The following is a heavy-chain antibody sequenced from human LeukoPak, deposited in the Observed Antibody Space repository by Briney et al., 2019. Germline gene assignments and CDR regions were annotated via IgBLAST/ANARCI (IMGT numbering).Heavy chain of an antibody. Sequence: SGGSLRLSCVASGFTFSSYEMDWVRQAPGKGLEWVSYISSGGTPIYYADSVKGRFTISRDNAKNSLYLQMSSLRAEDTAIYYCARAYYSTWYFDYWGQGALVTVSS. D-gene: IGHD6-13*01. CDR2: ISSGGTPI. CDR1: GFTFSSYE. V-gene: IGHV3-48*03. J-gene: IGHJ4*02. CDR3: ARAYYSTWYFDY.